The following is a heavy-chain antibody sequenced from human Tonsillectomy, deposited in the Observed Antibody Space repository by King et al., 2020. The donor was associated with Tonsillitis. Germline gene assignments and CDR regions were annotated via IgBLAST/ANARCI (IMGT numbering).Heavy chain of an antibody. CDR1: GGSISSSSYY. Sequence: LQLQESGPGLVKPSEALFLTCIVSGGSISSSSYYWGWIRQPPGKGLEWIGSIYNGGNTHYNPSLKSRVTISVDTSKNHLTLKLASVTAADTAFCYCATLRGLVDTPRNRWFDPCGRGTLVTVSS. J-gene: IGHJ5*02. CDR3: ATLRGLVDTPRNRWFDP. D-gene: IGHD1-14*01. V-gene: IGHV4-39*02. CDR2: IYNGGNT.